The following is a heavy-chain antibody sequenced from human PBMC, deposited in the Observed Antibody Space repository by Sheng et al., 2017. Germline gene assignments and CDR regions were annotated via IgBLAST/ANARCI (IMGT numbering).Heavy chain of an antibody. J-gene: IGHJ6*02. V-gene: IGHV3-74*01. CDR1: GFTFSIYW. Sequence: EVQLVESGGGLVQPGGSLRLSCAASGFTFSIYWMHWVRQAPGKGLVWVSRINSDGSSTNYADSVKGRFTISRDNAKNTLYLQMNSLRAEDTTVYYCARGKNYGMDVWGQGTTVTVSS. CDR3: ARGKNYGMDV. CDR2: INSDGSST.